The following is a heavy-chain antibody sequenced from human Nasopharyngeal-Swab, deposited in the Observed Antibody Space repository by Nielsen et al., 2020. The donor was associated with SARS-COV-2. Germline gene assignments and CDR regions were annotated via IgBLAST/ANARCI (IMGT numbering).Heavy chain of an antibody. Sequence: ASVKVSCKVSGYTLTELSMNWVRQAPGKGLEWMGGFDPEDGETIYAQKFQGRVTMTEDTSTDTAYMELSSLRSEDTAVYYCATVCRWGHIAIDYWGQGTLVTVSS. CDR1: GYTLTELS. J-gene: IGHJ4*02. D-gene: IGHD4-23*01. CDR2: FDPEDGET. V-gene: IGHV1-24*01. CDR3: ATVCRWGHIAIDY.